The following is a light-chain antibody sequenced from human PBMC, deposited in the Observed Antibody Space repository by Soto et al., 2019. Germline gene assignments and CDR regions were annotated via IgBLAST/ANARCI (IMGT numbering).Light chain of an antibody. Sequence: QSALTQPPSASGSPGQSVTISCTGTSSDVGGYNYVSWYQQYPGKAPKVMIYEVSKRPSGVPDRFSGSKSGNTASLTVSGLQADDEADCYCSSYAGSNNLVFGGGTKLTVL. CDR2: EVS. CDR3: SSYAGSNNLV. V-gene: IGLV2-8*01. CDR1: SSDVGGYNY. J-gene: IGLJ2*01.